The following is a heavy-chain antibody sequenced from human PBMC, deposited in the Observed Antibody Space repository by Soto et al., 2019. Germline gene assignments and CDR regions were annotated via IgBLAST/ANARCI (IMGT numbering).Heavy chain of an antibody. Sequence: SETLSLTCTVSGGSISGSPCHWGWIRQPPGKGLEWIGSIGDDGRVYYNPSLRGRATLLVDTSNNRLSLNLNSVTAADTAVYYCAIPPPIEVAGPDYWGQGILVTVS. CDR1: GGSISGSPCH. D-gene: IGHD3-22*01. CDR2: IGDDGRV. J-gene: IGHJ4*02. V-gene: IGHV4-39*02. CDR3: AIPPPIEVAGPDY.